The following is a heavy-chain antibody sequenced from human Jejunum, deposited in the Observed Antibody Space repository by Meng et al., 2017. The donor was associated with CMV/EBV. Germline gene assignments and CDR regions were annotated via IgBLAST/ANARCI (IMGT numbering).Heavy chain of an antibody. CDR1: GYTFTSFY. Sequence: GYTFTSFYMHWVRQAPGRGLEWMGILNPNGGTTTYAQTFQGRVTMTRDTSTTTVYLDLHSLRSEDTAVYYCARDPYGSGSSALDHWGQGTLVTVSS. CDR2: LNPNGGTT. D-gene: IGHD3-10*01. V-gene: IGHV1-46*01. J-gene: IGHJ4*02. CDR3: ARDPYGSGSSALDH.